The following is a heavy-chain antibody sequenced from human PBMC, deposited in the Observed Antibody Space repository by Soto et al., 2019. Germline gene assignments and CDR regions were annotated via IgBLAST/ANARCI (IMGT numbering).Heavy chain of an antibody. J-gene: IGHJ4*02. D-gene: IGHD3-22*01. CDR2: IYYSGST. Sequence: SETLSLTCTVSGGSISSSSYYWGWIRQPPGKGLEWIGSIYYSGSTYYNPSLKSRVTISVDTSKNQFSLKLSSVTAADTAVYYCARQIDSSGYYPDYRGQRTPVTVSS. V-gene: IGHV4-39*01. CDR3: ARQIDSSGYYPDY. CDR1: GGSISSSSYY.